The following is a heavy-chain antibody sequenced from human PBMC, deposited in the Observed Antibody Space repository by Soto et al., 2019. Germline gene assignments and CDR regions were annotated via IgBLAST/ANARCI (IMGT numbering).Heavy chain of an antibody. Sequence: LSLTCTVSGGSVSSGSYYWSWIRQPPGKGLEWIGYIYYSGCTNYNPSLKSRVTISVDTSKNQFSLKLSSVTAADTAVYYCARDRGYHDYWGQGTLVTVSS. CDR1: GGSVSSGSYY. J-gene: IGHJ4*02. CDR3: ARDRGYHDY. V-gene: IGHV4-61*01. D-gene: IGHD3-22*01. CDR2: IYYSGCT.